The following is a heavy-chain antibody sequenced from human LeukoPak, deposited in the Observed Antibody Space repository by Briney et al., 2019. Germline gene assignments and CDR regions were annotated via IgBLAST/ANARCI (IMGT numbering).Heavy chain of an antibody. Sequence: GGSLRLSCAASGFSFSNSAMHWVRQAPGKGLEWVAVFARDGVNRYYRDSVKGRFTISRDNSKNTLYLQMNSLRLEDTAIYYCATGKLDASGFDFMLPFWGQGTLVTVSS. V-gene: IGHV3-30*10. J-gene: IGHJ4*02. CDR1: GFSFSNSA. D-gene: IGHD5-12*01. CDR2: FARDGVNR. CDR3: ATGKLDASGFDFMLPF.